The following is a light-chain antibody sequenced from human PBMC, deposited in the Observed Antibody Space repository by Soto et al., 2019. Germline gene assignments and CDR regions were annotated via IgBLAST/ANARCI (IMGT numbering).Light chain of an antibody. Sequence: DIQLTQSPSSLSASVGDRVTITCQASQDSSCYVSWLQHKPGKAPKLLIYHASNLETGVPSRFSGSGSGTDFTFTISSLQPEDVATYYCQQYDNFPYTFGHGTKLEIK. CDR2: HAS. CDR3: QQYDNFPYT. V-gene: IGKV1-33*01. J-gene: IGKJ2*01. CDR1: QDSSCY.